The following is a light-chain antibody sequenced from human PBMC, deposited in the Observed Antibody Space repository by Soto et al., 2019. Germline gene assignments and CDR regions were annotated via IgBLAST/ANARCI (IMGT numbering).Light chain of an antibody. J-gene: IGLJ1*01. CDR1: SSDVGNYKY. CDR3: FSYTSSGTYV. CDR2: EVS. Sequence: QSVLTQPASVSGSPGQSITISCTGTSSDVGNYKYVSWYQQHPGKAPKLMIYEVSNRPSGVSNRFSGSKSGNTASLTISGLQAEEETDYYCFSYTSSGTYVFGPGTKVTVL. V-gene: IGLV2-14*01.